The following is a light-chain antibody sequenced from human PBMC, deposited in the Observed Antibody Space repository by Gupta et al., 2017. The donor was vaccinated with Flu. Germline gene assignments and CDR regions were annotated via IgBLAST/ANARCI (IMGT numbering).Light chain of an antibody. CDR1: QDIRIY. Sequence: SPSSLSASVGDRVTITCQASQDIRIYLNWYQQRPGKAPKLLIYDASKLENGVTSRFSGSGSGTHFTFTISSLQPEDIATYYCQQYENLPTFGQGTKVEIK. V-gene: IGKV1-33*01. CDR2: DAS. J-gene: IGKJ1*01. CDR3: QQYENLPT.